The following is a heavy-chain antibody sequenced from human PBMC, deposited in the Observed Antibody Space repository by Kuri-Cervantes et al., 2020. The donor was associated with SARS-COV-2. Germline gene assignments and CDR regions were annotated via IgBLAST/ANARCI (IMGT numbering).Heavy chain of an antibody. D-gene: IGHD6-13*01. CDR1: GFTSSSYG. V-gene: IGHV3-30*02. CDR2: IRYDGSNK. J-gene: IGHJ4*02. Sequence: GGSLRLSCAASGFTSSSYGMHWVRQAPGKGLEWVAFIRYDGSNKYYADSVKGRFTISRDNSKNTLYLQMNSLRAEDTAVYYCAKPIAAAGYYFDYWGQGTLVTVSS. CDR3: AKPIAAAGYYFDY.